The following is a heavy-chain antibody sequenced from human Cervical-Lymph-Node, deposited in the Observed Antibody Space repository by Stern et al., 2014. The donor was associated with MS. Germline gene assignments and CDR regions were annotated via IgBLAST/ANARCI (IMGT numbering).Heavy chain of an antibody. CDR3: ARATSDYIWGTYRFLDS. CDR1: GGTISNYI. Sequence: QMQLVQSGAEVKKPGSSVKVSCKASGGTISNYIIGWVRQAPGQGLEWMGGVIPMFGIANYAEKFQDRFTITADESTSTAYMDLSSLRSEDTAVYYCARATSDYIWGTYRFLDSWGQGTLVIVSS. V-gene: IGHV1-69*01. D-gene: IGHD3-16*02. J-gene: IGHJ4*02. CDR2: VIPMFGIA.